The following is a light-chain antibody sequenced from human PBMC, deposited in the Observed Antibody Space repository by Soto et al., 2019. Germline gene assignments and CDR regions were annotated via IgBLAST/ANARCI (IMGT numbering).Light chain of an antibody. CDR2: GAS. CDR3: QKYGRSPPIT. CDR1: QSVSSNS. J-gene: IGKJ5*01. Sequence: EIVLTQSPGTLSLSPGERATLSCRASQSVSSNSLVWYQQKPGQAPRLLIYGASRRATDIPDRFSGGGSGTDFTLTISRLEPEDFAIYYCQKYGRSPPITFGQGTRLEFK. V-gene: IGKV3-20*01.